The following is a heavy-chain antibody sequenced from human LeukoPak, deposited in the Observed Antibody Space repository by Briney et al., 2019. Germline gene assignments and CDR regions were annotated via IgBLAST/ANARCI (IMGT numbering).Heavy chain of an antibody. CDR3: ARDGGRGWYQDFEAFDI. CDR1: GYTFTSYG. D-gene: IGHD6-19*01. V-gene: IGHV1-18*01. J-gene: IGHJ3*02. CDR2: ISAYNGNT. Sequence: GASVKVSCKASGYTFTSYGISWVRQAPGQGLEWMGWISAYNGNTNYAQKLKGRVTMTTDTSTSTAYMELSSLRSDDTAVSYCARDGGRGWYQDFEAFDIWGQGTMVTVS.